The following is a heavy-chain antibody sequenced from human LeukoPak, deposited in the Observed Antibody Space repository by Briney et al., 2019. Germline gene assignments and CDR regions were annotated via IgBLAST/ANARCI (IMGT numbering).Heavy chain of an antibody. V-gene: IGHV4-61*02. Sequence: ASETLSLTCTVSGGSISSGSYYWSWIRQPAGKGLEWVGRIYTSGSTNYNPSLKSRVTISVDTSKNQFSLKLSSVTAADTAVYYCAREAQDPSLLDVWGKGTTVTVSS. J-gene: IGHJ6*04. D-gene: IGHD2-15*01. CDR1: GGSISSGSYY. CDR2: IYTSGST. CDR3: AREAQDPSLLDV.